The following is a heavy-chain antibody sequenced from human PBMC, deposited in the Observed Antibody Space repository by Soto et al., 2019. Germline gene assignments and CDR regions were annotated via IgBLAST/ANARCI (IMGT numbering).Heavy chain of an antibody. Sequence: GGSLRLSCAASGFTFSSYSMNWARQAPGKGLEWVSYISSRSSTIYYADSVKGRFTISRDNAKNSLYLQMNSLRAEDTAVYYCARDSGRVTAIFGVITPGYYFDYWGQGTLVTVSS. V-gene: IGHV3-48*01. J-gene: IGHJ4*02. CDR2: ISSRSSTI. CDR3: ARDSGRVTAIFGVITPGYYFDY. D-gene: IGHD3-3*01. CDR1: GFTFSSYS.